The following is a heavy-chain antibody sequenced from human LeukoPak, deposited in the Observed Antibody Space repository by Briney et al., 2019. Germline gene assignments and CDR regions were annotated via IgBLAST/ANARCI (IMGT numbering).Heavy chain of an antibody. CDR2: SIPIFGTA. D-gene: IGHD6-19*01. Sequence: SVKVSCKASGGTFSRYAISWVRQTPGKGLEWMGGSIPIFGTANYAQKFQGRVTITADESTSTAYMELSSLRSEDTAVYYCARDQGSSGWYQGGFDPWGQGTLVTVSS. CDR1: GGTFSRYA. V-gene: IGHV1-69*13. J-gene: IGHJ5*02. CDR3: ARDQGSSGWYQGGFDP.